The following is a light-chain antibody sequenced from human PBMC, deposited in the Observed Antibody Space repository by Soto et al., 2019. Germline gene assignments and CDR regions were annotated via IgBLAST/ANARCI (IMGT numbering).Light chain of an antibody. CDR1: QRVRSSY. J-gene: IGKJ2*01. CDR2: GAS. V-gene: IGKV3-20*01. CDR3: QQYDNSPYT. Sequence: ETVLTQSPGTLSLSPGERVTLSCRTSQRVRSSYLAWYQQKPGQAPRLLMFGASGRATDIPGRFSGSGSGTHFTLTISRLEPEDFAVYYCQQYDNSPYTFGQGTKLEIK.